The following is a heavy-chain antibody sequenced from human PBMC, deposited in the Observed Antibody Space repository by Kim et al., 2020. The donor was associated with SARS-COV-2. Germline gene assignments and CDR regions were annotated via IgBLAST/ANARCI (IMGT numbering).Heavy chain of an antibody. J-gene: IGHJ4*02. CDR3: ARVRPACHFDY. CDR2: K. V-gene: IGHV6-1*01. Sequence: KDYAVSVKSRITINPDTSKSQLSLQLNSVTPEDTAVYYCARVRPACHFDYWGQGALVAVSS.